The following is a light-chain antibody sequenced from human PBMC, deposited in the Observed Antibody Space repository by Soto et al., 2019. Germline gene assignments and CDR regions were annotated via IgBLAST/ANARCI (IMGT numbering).Light chain of an antibody. J-gene: IGKJ1*01. V-gene: IGKV3-20*01. CDR2: GAS. CDR1: QSVSSSY. Sequence: EIVLTQSPGTLSLSPGERATLSCRASQSVSSSYLAWYQQKPGQAPRLLIYGASSRATGIPDRFSGSGSGTDFTLSIRRLEPEDFALYYCQQYGSSPPSTFGQGTKVEIK. CDR3: QQYGSSPPST.